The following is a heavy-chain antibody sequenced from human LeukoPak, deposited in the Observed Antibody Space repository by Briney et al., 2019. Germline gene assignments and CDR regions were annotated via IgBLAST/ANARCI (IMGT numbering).Heavy chain of an antibody. J-gene: IGHJ5*02. D-gene: IGHD6-13*01. CDR1: GGTFSSYA. CDR2: IIPIPGIA. V-gene: IGHV1-69*04. Sequence: SVKVSCKASGGTFSSYAISWVRQAPGQGLEWMGRIIPIPGIANYAQKFQGRVTITADKSTSTAYMELSSLRSEDTAVYYCASSSSWYGPNWFDPWGQGTLVTVSS. CDR3: ASSSSWYGPNWFDP.